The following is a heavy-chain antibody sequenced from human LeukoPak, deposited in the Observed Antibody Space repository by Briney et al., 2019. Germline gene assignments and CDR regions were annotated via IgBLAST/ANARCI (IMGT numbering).Heavy chain of an antibody. V-gene: IGHV3-23*01. CDR3: AKSRYCTGGTCYFDY. Sequence: GGSLRLSCAASGFTFSSYGMNWVRQAPGKGLEWVSGIRGNGVTTYYADSVKGRFTISRDNSKNTLYLQMKSLRAEDTAVYYCAKSRYCTGGTCYFDYWGQGTLVTVSS. CDR2: IRGNGVTT. CDR1: GFTFSSYG. J-gene: IGHJ4*02. D-gene: IGHD2-8*02.